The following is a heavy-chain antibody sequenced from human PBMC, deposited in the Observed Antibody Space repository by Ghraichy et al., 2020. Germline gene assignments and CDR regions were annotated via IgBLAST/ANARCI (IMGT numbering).Heavy chain of an antibody. V-gene: IGHV3-64D*06. CDR2: ISSNGSST. J-gene: IGHJ4*02. Sequence: GGSLRLSCSASGFIFSTYVMHWVRQAPGKGLEYVSAISSNGSSTYHTDSVKGRFTISRDNSKNTLYLQMSSLRDEDTAVYYCVKPGPPGRPFDVWGQGTLVTVSS. CDR1: GFIFSTYV. CDR3: VKPGPPGRPFDV.